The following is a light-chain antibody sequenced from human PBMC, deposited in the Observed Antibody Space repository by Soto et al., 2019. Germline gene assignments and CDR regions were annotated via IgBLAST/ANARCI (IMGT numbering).Light chain of an antibody. CDR3: QQYNNWPPT. CDR2: FAS. CDR1: QSVSNK. J-gene: IGKJ1*01. V-gene: IGKV3-15*01. Sequence: EIVMTQSPGTLSVSPGEGATLSCRASQSVSNKLAWYQQKPGQASRLLIFFASTRATGTPARFSGSGSGTEFTLTISSLQSEDFAIYYCQQYNNWPPTFGQGTKVEIK.